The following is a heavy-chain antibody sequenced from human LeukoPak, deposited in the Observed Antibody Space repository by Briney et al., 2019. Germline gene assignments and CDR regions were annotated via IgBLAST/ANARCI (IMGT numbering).Heavy chain of an antibody. V-gene: IGHV3-20*04. CDR3: ARSDAGYSSGWYVFDY. CDR1: GFTFDDYG. CDR2: INWNGGST. D-gene: IGHD6-19*01. J-gene: IGHJ4*02. Sequence: GGSLRLSCAASGFTFDDYGMSWVRQAPGKGLEWVSGINWNGGSTGYADSVKGRFTISRDNAKNSLYLQMNSLRAEDTALFYCARSDAGYSSGWYVFDYWGQGTLVTVSS.